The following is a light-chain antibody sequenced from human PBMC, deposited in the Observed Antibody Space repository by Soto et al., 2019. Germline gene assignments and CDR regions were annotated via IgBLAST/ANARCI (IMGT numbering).Light chain of an antibody. CDR2: DVS. Sequence: QSALTQPASVSGSPGQSITMSCTGTSSDVGGYNYVSWYQQYPGKAPTLMIYDVSNRPSGVSSRFSGSKSANTASLSISGLQADDEADYYCSSYTSSSTLVFGTGTKLTVL. J-gene: IGLJ1*01. CDR3: SSYTSSSTLV. CDR1: SSDVGGYNY. V-gene: IGLV2-14*03.